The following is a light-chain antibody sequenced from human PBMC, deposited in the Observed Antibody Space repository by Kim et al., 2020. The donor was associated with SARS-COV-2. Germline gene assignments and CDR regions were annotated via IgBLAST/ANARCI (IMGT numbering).Light chain of an antibody. CDR2: GAS. CDR1: QSVSSSY. V-gene: IGKV3-20*01. J-gene: IGKJ1*01. CDR3: QHFGNSIWT. Sequence: PGERATLSCRASQSVSSSYLAWYQQKPGQAPRLLIYGASSRVTGIPDRFSGSGSGTDFTLTISRLEPEDFAVYYCQHFGNSIWTFGQGTKVDIK.